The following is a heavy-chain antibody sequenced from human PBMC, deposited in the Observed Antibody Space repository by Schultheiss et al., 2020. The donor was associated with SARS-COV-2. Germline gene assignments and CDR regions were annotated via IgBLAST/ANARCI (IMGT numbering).Heavy chain of an antibody. D-gene: IGHD2-2*01. Sequence: SETLSLTCTVSGDSISSFYWSWIRQPPGKGLEWIGYIYYSGSTNYNPSLKSRVTISVDTSKNQFSLKLSSVTAADTAVYYCARGAVVVPAATYYYYMDVWGKGTTVTVSS. CDR2: IYYSGST. V-gene: IGHV4-59*01. CDR3: ARGAVVVPAATYYYYMDV. CDR1: GDSISSFY. J-gene: IGHJ6*03.